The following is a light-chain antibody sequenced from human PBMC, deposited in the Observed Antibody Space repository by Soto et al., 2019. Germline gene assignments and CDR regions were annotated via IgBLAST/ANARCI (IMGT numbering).Light chain of an antibody. CDR2: DAS. Sequence: EIVLTQSPGTLSLSPGERATLSCRASQSVSRYLAWYQQKPGQAPRLLIYDASNRATGIPARFSGSGSGTDFTLTISSLEPEDFAVYYCQQRSNWPPSITFGQGTRLEIK. V-gene: IGKV3-11*01. CDR3: QQRSNWPPSIT. J-gene: IGKJ5*01. CDR1: QSVSRY.